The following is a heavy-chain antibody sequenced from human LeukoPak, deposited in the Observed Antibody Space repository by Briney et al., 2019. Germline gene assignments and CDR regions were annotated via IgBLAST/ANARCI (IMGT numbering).Heavy chain of an antibody. J-gene: IGHJ4*02. CDR3: ARDQKPETSIAARRYYFDY. Sequence: GGSLRLSCAASGFTVSTKYMTWVRQAPGKGLEWVAVISYDGSNKYYADSVKGRFTISRDNSKNTLYLQMNSLRAEDTAVYYCARDQKPETSIAARRYYFDYWGQGTLVTVSS. CDR1: GFTVSTKY. CDR2: ISYDGSNK. V-gene: IGHV3-30-3*01. D-gene: IGHD6-6*01.